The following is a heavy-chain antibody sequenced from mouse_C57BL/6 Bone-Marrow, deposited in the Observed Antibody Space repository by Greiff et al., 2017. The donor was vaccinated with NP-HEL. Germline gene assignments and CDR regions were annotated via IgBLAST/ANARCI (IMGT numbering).Heavy chain of an antibody. V-gene: IGHV1-81*01. CDR2: IYPRSGNT. J-gene: IGHJ3*01. CDR3: ASPHYYGSSPFAY. D-gene: IGHD1-1*01. Sequence: VQLQQSGAELARPGASVKLSCKASGYTFTSYGISWVKQRTGQGLEWIGEIYPRSGNTYYNEKFKGKATLTADTSSSTAYMELRSLTSEDSAVYFCASPHYYGSSPFAYWGQGTLVTVSA. CDR1: GYTFTSYG.